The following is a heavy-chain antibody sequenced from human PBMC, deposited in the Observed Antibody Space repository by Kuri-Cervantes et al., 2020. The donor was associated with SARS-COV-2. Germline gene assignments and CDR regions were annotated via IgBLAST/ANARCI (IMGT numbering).Heavy chain of an antibody. CDR1: GFTFSGHW. D-gene: IGHD4-17*01. J-gene: IGHJ6*02. CDR3: ARETTYSYYYGMDV. V-gene: IGHV3-74*01. CDR2: INPDGSYT. Sequence: GGSLRLSCAASGFTFSGHWIHWVRQAPGKGLVWVSRINPDGSYTNNADSVKGRFTLSRDNAKNMLFLQMNSLRAEDTALYYCARETTYSYYYGMDVWGQGTTVTVSS.